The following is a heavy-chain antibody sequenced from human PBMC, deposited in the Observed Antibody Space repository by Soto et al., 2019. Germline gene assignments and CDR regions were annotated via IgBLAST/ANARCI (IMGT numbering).Heavy chain of an antibody. CDR1: RFTLSSYS. J-gene: IGHJ6*02. D-gene: IGHD3-3*01. Sequence: GGTLGLSCAASRFTLSSYSMNWVRQAPEKGLEWVSYISSSSTIYYADSVKGRFTISRDNAKNSLYLQMNSLRDEDTAVYYCARDHGPGITIFGVVGGLVDHNYYYYRGMVVSDPGTTVTV. CDR3: ARDHGPGITIFGVVGGLVDHNYYYYRGMVV. V-gene: IGHV3-48*02. CDR2: ISSSSTI.